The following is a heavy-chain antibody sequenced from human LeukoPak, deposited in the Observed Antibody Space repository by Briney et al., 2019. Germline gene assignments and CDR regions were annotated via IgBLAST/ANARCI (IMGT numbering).Heavy chain of an antibody. J-gene: IGHJ4*02. Sequence: SVKVSCKASGGTFISYAISWVRQAPGQGLEWMGGIIPIFGTANYAQKFQGRVTITADESTSTAYMELSSLRSEDTAVYYCARDHSSGLYYFDYWGQGTLVTVSS. CDR2: IIPIFGTA. V-gene: IGHV1-69*13. D-gene: IGHD6-19*01. CDR3: ARDHSSGLYYFDY. CDR1: GGTFISYA.